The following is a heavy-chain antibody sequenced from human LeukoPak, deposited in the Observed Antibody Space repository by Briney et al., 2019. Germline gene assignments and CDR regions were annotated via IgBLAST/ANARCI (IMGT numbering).Heavy chain of an antibody. CDR2: ISYDGVNK. D-gene: IGHD3-16*01. V-gene: IGHV3-30*18. CDR3: AKDPSTYYDYVWGTSIDY. Sequence: GGSLRPSCAASGFTFSSYGMHWVRQAPGKGLEWVAVISYDGVNKYYSDSVKGRFTISRDNSKTTLYLQMNSLRAEDTAVYFCAKDPSTYYDYVWGTSIDYWGQGTLVTVSS. J-gene: IGHJ4*02. CDR1: GFTFSSYG.